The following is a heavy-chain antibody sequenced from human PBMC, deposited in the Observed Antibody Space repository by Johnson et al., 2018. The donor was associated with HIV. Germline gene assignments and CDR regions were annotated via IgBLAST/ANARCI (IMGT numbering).Heavy chain of an antibody. V-gene: IGHV3-7*01. CDR1: GFTFSSNW. J-gene: IGHJ3*02. CDR3: ARDGAWGHISMIVLVLRHDAFDI. D-gene: IGHD3-22*01. Sequence: VQLVESGGGLVQPGGSLRLSCTASGFTFSSNWMNWVRQAPGKGLEWVANIKEDGSEKYYVDSVRGRFTISTDNSKNTLYLQMNSLRAEDTAVYYCARDGAWGHISMIVLVLRHDAFDIWDQGTMVTVSS. CDR2: IKEDGSEK.